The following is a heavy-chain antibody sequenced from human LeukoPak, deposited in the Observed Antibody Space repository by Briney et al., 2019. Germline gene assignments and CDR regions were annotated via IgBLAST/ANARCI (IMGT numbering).Heavy chain of an antibody. CDR1: GYTFTSYD. J-gene: IGHJ4*02. CDR3: ARGVRAAAGAFDY. CDR2: MNPNSGDT. V-gene: IGHV1-8*01. D-gene: IGHD6-13*01. Sequence: ASVKVSCKASGYTFTSYDINWVRQATGQGLEWMGWMNPNSGDTGYAQKFQGRVTMTRNTSIRTAYMELSSLRSEDTAVYYCARGVRAAAGAFDYWGQGTLVTVSS.